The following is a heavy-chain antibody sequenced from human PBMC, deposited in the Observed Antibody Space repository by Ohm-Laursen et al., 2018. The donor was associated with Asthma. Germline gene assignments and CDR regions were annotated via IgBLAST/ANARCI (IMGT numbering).Heavy chain of an antibody. Sequence: SQTLSLTCIVSGDSITSGDYYWSWIRQPPGKGLEWMGYVYKSGTTYQKVSLKSRLTMTVDTSKNQFSLKLTSVTAADTAVYYCARVLDDSSGYGFDFWGQGMMVNVSS. CDR2: VYKSGTT. J-gene: IGHJ4*02. V-gene: IGHV4-30-4*01. D-gene: IGHD3-22*01. CDR1: GDSITSGDYY. CDR3: ARVLDDSSGYGFDF.